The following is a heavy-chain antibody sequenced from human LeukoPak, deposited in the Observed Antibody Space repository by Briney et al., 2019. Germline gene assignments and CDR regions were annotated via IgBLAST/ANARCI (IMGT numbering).Heavy chain of an antibody. J-gene: IGHJ6*02. V-gene: IGHV1-18*01. CDR3: ARDLVGGESNFFLYYYYGMDV. D-gene: IGHD2-15*01. CDR1: GYTFTSYG. CDR2: ISAYNGNT. Sequence: GASVKVSCKASGYTFTSYGISWVRQAPGQGLEWMGWISAYNGNTNYAQKLQGRVTMTTDTSTSTAYTELRSLRSDDTAVYYCARDLVGGESNFFLYYYYGMDVWGQGTTVTVSS.